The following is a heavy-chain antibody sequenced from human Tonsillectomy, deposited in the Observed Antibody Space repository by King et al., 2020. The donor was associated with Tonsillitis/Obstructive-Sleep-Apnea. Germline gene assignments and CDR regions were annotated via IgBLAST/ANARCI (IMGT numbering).Heavy chain of an antibody. Sequence: VQLVESGGGVVQPGRSLRLSCAASGFTFSSYAMHWVRQAPGKGLEWVAVISYDGSNKYYADSVKGRFTISRDNSKNTLYLQMNSLRAEDTAVYYCASDLGLARGVMGYYGMDVWGQGTTVTVSS. CDR2: ISYDGSNK. CDR3: ASDLGLARGVMGYYGMDV. D-gene: IGHD3-10*01. V-gene: IGHV3-30*04. CDR1: GFTFSSYA. J-gene: IGHJ6*02.